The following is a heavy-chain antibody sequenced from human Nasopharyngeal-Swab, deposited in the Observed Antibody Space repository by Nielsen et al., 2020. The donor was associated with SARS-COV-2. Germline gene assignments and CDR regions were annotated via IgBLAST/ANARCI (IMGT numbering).Heavy chain of an antibody. CDR3: ARDGPSTYYYYGMDV. D-gene: IGHD5/OR15-5a*01. J-gene: IGHJ6*02. V-gene: IGHV3-30*04. Sequence: GSPKISCAASGFTFSSYSMHWVRPGPGKGLEWVAVISYDGSNKYYADSVKGRFTISRDNSKNTLYLQMNSLRAEDTAVYYCARDGPSTYYYYGMDVWGQGTTVTVSS. CDR1: GFTFSSYS. CDR2: ISYDGSNK.